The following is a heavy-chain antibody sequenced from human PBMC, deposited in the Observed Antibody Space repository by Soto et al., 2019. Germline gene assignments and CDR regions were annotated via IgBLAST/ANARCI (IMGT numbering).Heavy chain of an antibody. D-gene: IGHD5-12*01. CDR3: ARDPVERDGYNHFDY. Sequence: QVQLVESGGGVVQPGRSLRLSCAASGVTFSSYAMHWVRQAPGKGLEWVAVVSYDGSNKYYADSVKGRFTISRDNSKKTLYLQMNSLRAEDTAVYYCARDPVERDGYNHFDYWGQGTLVTVSS. J-gene: IGHJ4*02. V-gene: IGHV3-30-3*01. CDR1: GVTFSSYA. CDR2: VSYDGSNK.